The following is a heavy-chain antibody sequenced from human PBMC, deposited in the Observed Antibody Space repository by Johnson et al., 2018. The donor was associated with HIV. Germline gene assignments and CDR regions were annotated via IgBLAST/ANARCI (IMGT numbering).Heavy chain of an antibody. V-gene: IGHV3-66*01. J-gene: IGHJ3*02. Sequence: EVQLVESGGGLVQPGGSLRLSCAASGFDFSSYWMHWVRQGPGKGLVWVSRITSGGSTYYADSVKGRFTISRDNSKNTLYLQMNSLRAEDTAVYYCAREVGNAGAFDIWGQGTMVTVSS. D-gene: IGHD1-26*01. CDR3: AREVGNAGAFDI. CDR1: GFDFSSYW. CDR2: ITSGGST.